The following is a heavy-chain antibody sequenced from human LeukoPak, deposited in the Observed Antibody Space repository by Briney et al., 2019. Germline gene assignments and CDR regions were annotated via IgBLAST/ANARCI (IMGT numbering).Heavy chain of an antibody. D-gene: IGHD2-15*01. V-gene: IGHV1-18*01. Sequence: ASVKVSCKASGYTFTSYGISWVRQAPGQGLEWMGWISAYNGNTNYAQKLQGRVTMTTDTSTSTAYMELRSLRSDDTAVYYCARDPPRIVVVVADTNYYGMDVWGQGPTVTVSS. CDR3: ARDPPRIVVVVADTNYYGMDV. CDR1: GYTFTSYG. J-gene: IGHJ6*02. CDR2: ISAYNGNT.